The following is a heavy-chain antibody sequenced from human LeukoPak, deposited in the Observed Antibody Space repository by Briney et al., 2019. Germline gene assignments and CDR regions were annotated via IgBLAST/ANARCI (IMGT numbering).Heavy chain of an antibody. V-gene: IGHV4-59*11. CDR3: ARGGHSSGWYTYYYYYYMGV. CDR2: IYYSGST. Sequence: SETLSLTCTVSGGSISSHYWSWIRQPPGKGLEWIGYIYYSGSTNYNPSLKSRVTISVDTSKNQFSLKLSSVTAADTAVYYCARGGHSSGWYTYYYYYYMGVWGKGTTVTVSS. CDR1: GGSISSHY. J-gene: IGHJ6*03. D-gene: IGHD6-19*01.